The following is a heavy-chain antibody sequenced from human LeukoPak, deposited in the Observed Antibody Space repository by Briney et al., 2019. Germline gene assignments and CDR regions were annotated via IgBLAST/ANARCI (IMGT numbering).Heavy chain of an antibody. CDR2: IYYSGST. V-gene: IGHV4-59*01. CDR1: GGSISNYY. Sequence: SETLSLTCTVSGGSISNYYLSWIRQPPGKGLEWIGYIYYSGSTNYNPALKSRVTISGDTSKNEFSLKLTSVTAADTAVYYCARAPPIYHYYCGMDVWGQGTTVTVSS. CDR3: ARAPPIYHYYCGMDV. J-gene: IGHJ6*02.